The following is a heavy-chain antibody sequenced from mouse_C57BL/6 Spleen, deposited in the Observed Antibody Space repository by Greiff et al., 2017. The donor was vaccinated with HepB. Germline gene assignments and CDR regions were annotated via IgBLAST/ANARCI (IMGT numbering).Heavy chain of an antibody. CDR1: GFTFSDYY. D-gene: IGHD2-3*01. V-gene: IGHV5-16*01. J-gene: IGHJ2*01. Sequence: EVKLLESEGGLVQPGRSMKLSCTASGFTFSDYYMAWVRQVPEKGLEWVANINYDGSSTYYLDYLKSRFIISRDNAKNILYLQMSSLKSEDTATYYCARGDDGYYFDYWGQGTTLTVSS. CDR3: ARGDDGYYFDY. CDR2: INYDGSST.